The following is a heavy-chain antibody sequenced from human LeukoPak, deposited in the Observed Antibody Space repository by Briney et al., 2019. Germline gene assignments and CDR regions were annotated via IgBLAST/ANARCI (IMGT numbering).Heavy chain of an antibody. CDR2: INPNSGGT. V-gene: IGHV1-2*02. J-gene: IGHJ4*02. CDR3: ARWGGAIPAALVYYFDY. D-gene: IGHD2-2*01. Sequence: ASVKVSCKASGYIFTDHYMHWVRQAPGQGLEWMGWINPNSGGTNYAQKFQGRVTTTRDTSIRTAYMELSSLRSDDTALYYCARWGGAIPAALVYYFDYWGQGTLVTVSS. CDR1: GYIFTDHY.